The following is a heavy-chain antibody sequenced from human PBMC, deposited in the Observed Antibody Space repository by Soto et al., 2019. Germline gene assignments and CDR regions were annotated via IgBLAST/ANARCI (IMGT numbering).Heavy chain of an antibody. CDR3: ARGFYDILTGYYTPWFDP. J-gene: IGHJ5*02. D-gene: IGHD3-9*01. V-gene: IGHV4-59*01. CDR1: GGSISSYY. CDR2: IYYSGST. Sequence: SETLSLTCTVSGGSISSYYWSWIRQPPGKGLEWIGYIYYSGSTNYNPSLKSRVTISVDTSKNQFPLKLSSVTAADTAVYYFARGFYDILTGYYTPWFDPWGQGTLVTVSS.